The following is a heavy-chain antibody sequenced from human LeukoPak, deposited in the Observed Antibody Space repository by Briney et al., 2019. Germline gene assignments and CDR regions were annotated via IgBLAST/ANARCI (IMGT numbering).Heavy chain of an antibody. V-gene: IGHV1-18*01. J-gene: IGHJ3*02. CDR3: AVGYCSGGRCQDAFDI. CDR2: ISAYNGST. CDR1: GYTFTSYG. D-gene: IGHD2-15*01. Sequence: ASVKVSCKASGYTFTSYGISRVRQAPGQGLEWMGWISAYNGSTNYAQKLQGRVTMTTDTSTSTAYMELRSLRYDDTAVYYCAVGYCSGGRCQDAFDIWGQGTMVTVSS.